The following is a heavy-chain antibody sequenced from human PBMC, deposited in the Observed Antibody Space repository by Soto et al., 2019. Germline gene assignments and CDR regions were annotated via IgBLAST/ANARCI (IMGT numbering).Heavy chain of an antibody. CDR1: EYTSTHYA. D-gene: IGHD6-13*01. Sequence: QVQLVQSGAEVKKPGASGKFSSTASEYTSTHYAIHWVRHAPGQRLEWMGFINAGSGNTKYSQTFQGRLTFTKDTSASTAYMDLSSLRSEDTAIYYCARGLAADGAWGQGTLVTVSS. CDR2: INAGSGNT. V-gene: IGHV1-3*01. CDR3: ARGLAADGA. J-gene: IGHJ5*02.